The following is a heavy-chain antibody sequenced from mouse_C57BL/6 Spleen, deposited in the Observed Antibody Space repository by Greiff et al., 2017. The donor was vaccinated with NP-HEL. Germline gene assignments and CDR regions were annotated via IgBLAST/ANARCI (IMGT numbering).Heavy chain of an antibody. D-gene: IGHD2-4*01. CDR2: ISSGSSTL. Sequence: EVQLVESGGGLVKPGGSLQLSCAASGFTFSDYGMHWVRQALAKGLEWVAYISSGSSTLYYADTVKGRFTISRDNAKNTLFLQMTSLRSEDTAMYYCARPYDYDALYYAMDYWGQGTSVTVSS. V-gene: IGHV5-17*01. J-gene: IGHJ4*01. CDR3: ARPYDYDALYYAMDY. CDR1: GFTFSDYG.